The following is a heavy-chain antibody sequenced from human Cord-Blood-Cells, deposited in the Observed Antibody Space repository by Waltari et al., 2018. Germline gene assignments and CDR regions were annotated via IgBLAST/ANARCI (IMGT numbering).Heavy chain of an antibody. CDR2: IYHSGST. CDR1: GYSISSGYY. V-gene: IGHV4-38-2*01. CDR3: ARQYSSSSRGWYFDL. D-gene: IGHD6-6*01. J-gene: IGHJ2*01. Sequence: QVQLQESGPGLVKPSETLSLTCAVSGYSISSGYYWGWIRQPPGKGLEWIGSIYHSGSTYYNPTLKSRVTISVDTSKNQFSLKLSSVTAADTAVYYCARQYSSSSRGWYFDLWGRGTLVTVSS.